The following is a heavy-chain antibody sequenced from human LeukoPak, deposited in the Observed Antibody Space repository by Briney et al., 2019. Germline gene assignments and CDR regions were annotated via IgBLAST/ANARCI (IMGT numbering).Heavy chain of an antibody. CDR1: GGSISSSSYY. V-gene: IGHV4-39*07. Sequence: SETLSLTCTVSGGSISSSSYYWGWIRQPPGKGLEWIGSIYYSGSTYYNPSLKSRVTISVDTSKNQFSLKLSSVTAADTAVYYCARTTVTEGVDYWGQGTLVTVSS. J-gene: IGHJ4*02. CDR3: ARTTVTEGVDY. CDR2: IYYSGST. D-gene: IGHD4-17*01.